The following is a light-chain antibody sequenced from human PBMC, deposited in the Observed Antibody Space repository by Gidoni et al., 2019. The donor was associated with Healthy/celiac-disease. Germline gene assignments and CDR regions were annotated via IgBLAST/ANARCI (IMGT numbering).Light chain of an antibody. CDR3: QQSYSTPLYT. V-gene: IGKV1-39*01. Sequence: DIQMTQSPSSLSASVGDRVTITCRASQSISSYLNWYQQKPGKAPKLLIYAASSLQSGVPSRFSGSGSGTDFTLTISSLQPVDFATYYCQQSYSTPLYTFXQXTKLEIK. J-gene: IGKJ2*01. CDR1: QSISSY. CDR2: AAS.